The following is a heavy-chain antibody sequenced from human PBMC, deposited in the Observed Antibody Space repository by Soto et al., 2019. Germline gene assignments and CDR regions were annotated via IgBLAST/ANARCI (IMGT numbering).Heavy chain of an antibody. J-gene: IGHJ3*02. CDR2: ITWNRGSI. D-gene: IGHD3-3*01. CDR1: GFTFDDYA. V-gene: IGHV3-9*01. Sequence: DVQLVESEGDLVQPGRSLRLSCAASGFTFDDYAMHWVRQAPGKGLDWVSGITWNRGSIGYADFVKGRFTISRDNAKKRLYLQMNGPRADDSALYYCVKGGITSSFGLVYDGAVIWGRATMVTVSS. CDR3: VKGGITSSFGLVYDGAVI.